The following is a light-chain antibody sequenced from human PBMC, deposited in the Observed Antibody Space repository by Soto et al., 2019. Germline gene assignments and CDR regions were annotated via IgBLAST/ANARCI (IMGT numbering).Light chain of an antibody. CDR1: QGISRY. V-gene: IGKV1-8*01. CDR2: AAS. J-gene: IGKJ4*01. CDR3: QQYYSYPVT. Sequence: AIRMTQSPSSFSASTGDRVTITCRASQGISRYLAWYQQKPGKAPKLLIYAASTLQSGVPSRFRGSGSGTDFTLTISCLQSEDFATYYCQQYYSYPVTFGVGTKVEIK.